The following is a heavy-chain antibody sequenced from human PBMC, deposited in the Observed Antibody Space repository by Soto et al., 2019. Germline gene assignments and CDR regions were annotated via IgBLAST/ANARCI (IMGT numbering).Heavy chain of an antibody. V-gene: IGHV1-69*13. Sequence: SVNVSFTASGGTFSSYAISWVRQAPGQGLEWMGGIIPIFGTANYAQKFQGRVTITADESTSTAYMELSSLRSEDTAVYYCARDLKRYYDSSGYGYYYYGMDVWGQGTTVTVS. CDR2: IIPIFGTA. J-gene: IGHJ6*02. CDR3: ARDLKRYYDSSGYGYYYYGMDV. D-gene: IGHD3-22*01. CDR1: GGTFSSYA.